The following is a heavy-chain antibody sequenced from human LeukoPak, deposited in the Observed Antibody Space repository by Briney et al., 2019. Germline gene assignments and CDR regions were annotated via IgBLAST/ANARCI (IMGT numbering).Heavy chain of an antibody. CDR1: GFTFSRHG. D-gene: IGHD6-6*01. CDR2: IWYDGSNK. CDR3: ARDISSRHFDH. V-gene: IGHV3-33*01. J-gene: IGHJ4*02. Sequence: GGSLRLSCAASGFTFSRHGMHWVRQAPGKGLEWVAVIWYDGSNKYYADSVKGRFTISRDNSKNTLCLRMNSLRAEDTAVYYCARDISSRHFDHLGQGTLVTVSS.